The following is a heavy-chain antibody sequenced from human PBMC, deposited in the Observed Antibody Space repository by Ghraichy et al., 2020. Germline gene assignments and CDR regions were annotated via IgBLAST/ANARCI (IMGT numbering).Heavy chain of an antibody. Sequence: SQTLSLTCAVSGGSISSGGYSWSWIRQPPGKGLEWLGFVYYTGSTYYNPSLKSRVTISVDTSKNQFFLKLSSVTAADTAVYYCARAGPVLFVPAAKHWYFDLWGRGTLVTVSS. V-gene: IGHV4-30-4*07. CDR1: GGSISSGGYS. CDR2: VYYTGST. CDR3: ARAGPVLFVPAAKHWYFDL. D-gene: IGHD2-2*01. J-gene: IGHJ2*01.